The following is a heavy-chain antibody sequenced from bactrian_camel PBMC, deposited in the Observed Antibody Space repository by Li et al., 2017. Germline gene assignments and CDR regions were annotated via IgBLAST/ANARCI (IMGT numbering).Heavy chain of an antibody. V-gene: IGHV3S6*01. CDR1: GYTTSSYF. D-gene: IGHD5*01. CDR2: IDTQDIPS. Sequence: HVQLVESGGGSVQTGESLTLSCVAPGYTTSSYFMGWLRHQAPGQKREGVAAIDTQDIPSYTDSVKGRFTISKDNTNNTLWLQMNNLKPEDTAMYYCAATTDCYPSPEYNYWGQGTQVTVS. CDR3: AATTDCYPSPEYNY. J-gene: IGHJ4*01.